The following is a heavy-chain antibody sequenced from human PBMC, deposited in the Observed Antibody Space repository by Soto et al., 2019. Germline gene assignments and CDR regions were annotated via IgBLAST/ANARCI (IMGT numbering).Heavy chain of an antibody. D-gene: IGHD6-13*01. Sequence: SETLSLTCTVSGGSISSYYWSWIRQPPGKGLEWIGYIYYSGSTNYNPSLKSRVTITVDTSKNQFSLKLSSGTAADTAVDYCERAPSSSSWYAFDIWGQGTMVTVSS. J-gene: IGHJ3*02. CDR1: GGSISSYY. CDR2: IYYSGST. V-gene: IGHV4-59*01. CDR3: ERAPSSSSWYAFDI.